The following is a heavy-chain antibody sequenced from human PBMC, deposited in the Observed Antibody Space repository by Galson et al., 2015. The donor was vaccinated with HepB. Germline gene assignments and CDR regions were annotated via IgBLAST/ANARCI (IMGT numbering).Heavy chain of an antibody. CDR1: GGSISGNY. D-gene: IGHD3-10*01. J-gene: IGHJ2*01. CDR2: IFNSGNT. V-gene: IGHV4-59*08. Sequence: SETLSLTCSVSGGSISGNYWSWIRQSSGKGLEWIGHIFNSGNTNYKPSLKSRVTISADTSKNLFSLKLTSVTAADTAVYFCARVTVIWFGELSVPGYFDLWGRGTLVTVSS. CDR3: ARVTVIWFGELSVPGYFDL.